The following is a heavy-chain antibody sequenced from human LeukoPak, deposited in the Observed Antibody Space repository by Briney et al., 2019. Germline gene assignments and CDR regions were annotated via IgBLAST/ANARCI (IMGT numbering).Heavy chain of an antibody. D-gene: IGHD4-11*01. Sequence: SEPLSLTCTVSGGSISNYYWSWIRQPPGKGLEWIGYISDSGRTNYNPSLKSRVTISVDTSKNQFSLKLSSVTAADTAVYYCARDYGNYFGWFDPWGQGTLVTVSS. CDR1: GGSISNYY. CDR2: ISDSGRT. J-gene: IGHJ5*02. V-gene: IGHV4-59*01. CDR3: ARDYGNYFGWFDP.